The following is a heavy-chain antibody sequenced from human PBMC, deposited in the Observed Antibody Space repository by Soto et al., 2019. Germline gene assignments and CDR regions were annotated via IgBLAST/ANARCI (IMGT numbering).Heavy chain of an antibody. CDR2: TSGSGGST. J-gene: IGHJ4*02. D-gene: IGHD3-16*01. Sequence: EVQLLESGGGLVQPGGSLRLSCAASGFTFSSYAMSWVRQAPGKGLEWVSATSGSGGSTYHADSVKARFNISSDNSKNTLYLQMNSLRAEDTAVYYCANNIGGRGSPPFLGYWGQGTLVTVSS. CDR3: ANNIGGRGSPPFLGY. V-gene: IGHV3-23*01. CDR1: GFTFSSYA.